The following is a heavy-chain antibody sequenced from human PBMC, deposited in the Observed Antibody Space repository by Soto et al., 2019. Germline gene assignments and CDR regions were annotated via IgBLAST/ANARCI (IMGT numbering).Heavy chain of an antibody. J-gene: IGHJ4*02. CDR3: TRGRQGPQRYFDY. CDR2: INTDGSDT. D-gene: IGHD6-25*01. CDR1: GFTFSSDW. V-gene: IGHV3-74*01. Sequence: EVQLVESGGGLVQPGGSLRLSCAASGFTFSSDWMHWVRQAPGKGLVWVSRINTDGSDTSYADSVKGRFTISRDNAENSIYLRMNSMRAEDTAVYYCTRGRQGPQRYFDYWGQGNMVTVSS.